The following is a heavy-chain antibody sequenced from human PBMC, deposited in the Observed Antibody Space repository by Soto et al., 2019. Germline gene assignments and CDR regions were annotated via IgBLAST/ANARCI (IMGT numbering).Heavy chain of an antibody. D-gene: IGHD1-1*01. CDR1: GFTFSSYA. CDR2: ISAGGGNT. V-gene: IGHV3-23*01. CDR3: AQTTPSIHWFDP. J-gene: IGHJ5*02. Sequence: EVQLLESGGGLVQPGGSLRLSCAASGFTFSSYAMSWVRQAPGKGLEWVSAISAGGGNTYYRDSVKGRFTISRDNSKNTLYLQTNSLRAEDTAVYFCAQTTPSIHWFDPWGQGTLVTVSS.